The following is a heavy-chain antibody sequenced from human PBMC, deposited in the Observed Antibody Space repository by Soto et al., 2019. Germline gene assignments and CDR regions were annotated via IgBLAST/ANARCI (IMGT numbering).Heavy chain of an antibody. CDR2: ISYDGSNK. D-gene: IGHD3-10*01. J-gene: IGHJ4*02. CDR3: AKDRLTYYNGSGSYSSDS. CDR1: GFTFSSYG. Sequence: GGSLRLSCAASGFTFSSYGMHWVRQAPGKGLEWVTFISYDGSNKYYADSVKGRFTISRDNSKNTLYLQMNSLRAEDTAVYYCAKDRLTYYNGSGSYSSDSWGQGTLVTVSS. V-gene: IGHV3-30*18.